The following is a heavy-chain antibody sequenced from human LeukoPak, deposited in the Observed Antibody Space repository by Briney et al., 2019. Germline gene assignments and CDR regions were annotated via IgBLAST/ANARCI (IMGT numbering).Heavy chain of an antibody. D-gene: IGHD3-22*01. V-gene: IGHV4-30-2*01. CDR1: GGSIDIGGYS. CDR3: ARFDRSGEEWFDP. J-gene: IGHJ5*02. Sequence: PSQTLSLTCTVSGGSIDIGGYSWSWIRQPPGKGLEWIGSIHYTGSTSYNPSLDSRVTISIDRAKDQFSLKLNSVTAADTAIYYRARFDRSGEEWFDPWGQGTLVTVSS. CDR2: IHYTGST.